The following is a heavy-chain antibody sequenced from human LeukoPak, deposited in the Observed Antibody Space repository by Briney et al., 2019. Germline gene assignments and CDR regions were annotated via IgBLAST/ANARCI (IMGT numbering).Heavy chain of an antibody. D-gene: IGHD2-2*01. Sequence: SETLSLTCAVYGGSFSGYYWGWIRQPPGKGLEWIGEINHDGNTYYNPSLKNRVTISVDTSKNQFSLKLISVTAADTAVYYCARGRGPAARSLSLWGRGTLVTVSS. J-gene: IGHJ2*01. CDR3: ARGRGPAARSLSL. CDR1: GGSFSGYY. CDR2: INHDGNT. V-gene: IGHV4-34*01.